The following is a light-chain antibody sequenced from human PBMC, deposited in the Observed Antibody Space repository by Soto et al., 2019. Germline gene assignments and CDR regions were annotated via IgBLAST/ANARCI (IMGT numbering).Light chain of an antibody. CDR1: SSDIGDYNY. J-gene: IGLJ2*01. Sequence: QSVLTQPASVSGSPGQSITISCTGTSSDIGDYNYVSWYLHHPGTAPKLIIYEVTNRPSGVSNRLSGSKSGNTASLTISGLQVEDEADYYCSSYSGTSTHVVFGGGTKVTVL. V-gene: IGLV2-14*01. CDR3: SSYSGTSTHVV. CDR2: EVT.